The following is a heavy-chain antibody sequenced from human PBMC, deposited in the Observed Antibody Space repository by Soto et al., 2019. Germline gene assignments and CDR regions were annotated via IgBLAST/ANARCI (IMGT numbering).Heavy chain of an antibody. J-gene: IGHJ4*02. CDR2: IYHSGST. CDR1: GGSISSGGYS. CDR3: ARGGGGYSAGYFDY. V-gene: IGHV4-30-2*01. Sequence: SETLSLTCAVSGGSISSGGYSWSWIRQPPGKGLEWIGYIYHSGSTYYNPSLKSRVTISVDRSKNQFSLKLSSVTAADTAVYYCARGGGGYSAGYFDYWGQGTPVTVSS. D-gene: IGHD3-22*01.